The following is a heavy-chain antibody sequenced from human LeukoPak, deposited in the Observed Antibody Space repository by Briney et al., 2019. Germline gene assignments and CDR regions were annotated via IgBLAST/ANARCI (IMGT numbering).Heavy chain of an antibody. CDR1: GYTFTNYG. CDR2: ISAYNGNT. J-gene: IGHJ4*02. D-gene: IGHD3-10*01. Sequence: ASVKVSCKASGYTFTNYGISWVRQAPGQGLEWMGWISAYNGNTNYAQKLQGRVTMTTDTSTSTAYMELRSLRSDDTAVYYCARTITMVRRDPLDYWGQGTLVTVSS. V-gene: IGHV1-18*01. CDR3: ARTITMVRRDPLDY.